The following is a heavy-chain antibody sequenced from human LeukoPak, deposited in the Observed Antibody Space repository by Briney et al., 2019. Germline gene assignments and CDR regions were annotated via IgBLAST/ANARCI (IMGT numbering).Heavy chain of an antibody. J-gene: IGHJ4*02. CDR2: IKQDGSEK. Sequence: GGSLRLSCAASGFTFSSYWMSWVRRAPGKGLEWVANIKQDGSEKYYVDSVKGRFTISRDNAKNSLYLQMNSLRAEDTAVYYCARSYDILTGFFDYWGQGTLVTVSS. CDR1: GFTFSSYW. V-gene: IGHV3-7*03. D-gene: IGHD3-9*01. CDR3: ARSYDILTGFFDY.